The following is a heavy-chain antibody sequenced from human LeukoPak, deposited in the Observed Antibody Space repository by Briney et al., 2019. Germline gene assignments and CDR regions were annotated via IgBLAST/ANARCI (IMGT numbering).Heavy chain of an antibody. Sequence: SETLSLTCTVSGGSISSGSYYWSWIRQPAGKGLEWIVRIYTSGSTNYNPSLKSRVPISVDTSKTQFSLKLSSVTAADTAVYYCARDLGRTGAFDIWGQGTMVTVSS. V-gene: IGHV4-61*02. J-gene: IGHJ3*02. CDR2: IYTSGST. D-gene: IGHD1-14*01. CDR1: GGSISSGSYY. CDR3: ARDLGRTGAFDI.